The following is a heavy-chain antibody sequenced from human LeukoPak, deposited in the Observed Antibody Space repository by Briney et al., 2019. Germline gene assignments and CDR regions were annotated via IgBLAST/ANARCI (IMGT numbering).Heavy chain of an antibody. Sequence: APVKVSCKASGYTFTSYDINWVRQATGQGLEWMGWMNPNSGNTGYAQKFQGRVTMTRNTSISTAYMELSSLRSEDTAVYYCARISGMVRGEDFDYWGQGTLVTVSS. CDR3: ARISGMVRGEDFDY. J-gene: IGHJ4*02. CDR1: GYTFTSYD. CDR2: MNPNSGNT. D-gene: IGHD3-10*01. V-gene: IGHV1-8*01.